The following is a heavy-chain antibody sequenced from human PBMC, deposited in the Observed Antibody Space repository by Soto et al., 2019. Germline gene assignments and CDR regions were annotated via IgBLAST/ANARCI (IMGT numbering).Heavy chain of an antibody. CDR3: ARAGTINRVGATGFFYV. Sequence: QVQLVESGGGVVQPGRSLRLSCAASGFTFSSYAMHWVRQAPGKGLEWVAVISYDGSNKYYADSVKGRFTISRDNSKNTLYLQMNSLRAEDTAVYYCARAGTINRVGATGFFYVWGQGTTVTVSS. J-gene: IGHJ6*02. CDR2: ISYDGSNK. D-gene: IGHD1-26*01. V-gene: IGHV3-30-3*01. CDR1: GFTFSSYA.